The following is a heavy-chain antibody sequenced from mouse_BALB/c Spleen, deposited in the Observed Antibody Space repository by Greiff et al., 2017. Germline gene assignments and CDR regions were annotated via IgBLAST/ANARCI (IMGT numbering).Heavy chain of an antibody. Sequence: DVMLVESGGGLVKPGGSRKLSCAASGFTFSSFGMHWVRQAPEKGLEWVAYISSGGSTYYPDSVKGRFTISRDNARNILYLQMSSLRSEDTAMYYCATSYYGYDYFDYWGQGTTLTVSS. D-gene: IGHD2-2*01. CDR2: ISSGGST. CDR3: ATSYYGYDYFDY. J-gene: IGHJ2*01. V-gene: IGHV5-6-5*01. CDR1: GFTFSSFG.